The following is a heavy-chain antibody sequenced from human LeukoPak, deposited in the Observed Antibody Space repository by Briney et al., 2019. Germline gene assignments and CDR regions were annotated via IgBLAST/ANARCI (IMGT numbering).Heavy chain of an antibody. CDR2: IYSGGST. J-gene: IGHJ6*02. D-gene: IGHD3-9*01. Sequence: GGSLRLSCAASGSTVSSNYMSWVRQAPGKGLEWVSVIYSGGSTYYADSVKGRFTISRDNSKNTLYLQMNSLRAEDTAVYYCATPPGGYFDWLAQNYYYGMDVWGQGTTVTVSS. CDR3: ATPPGGYFDWLAQNYYYGMDV. V-gene: IGHV3-66*01. CDR1: GSTVSSNY.